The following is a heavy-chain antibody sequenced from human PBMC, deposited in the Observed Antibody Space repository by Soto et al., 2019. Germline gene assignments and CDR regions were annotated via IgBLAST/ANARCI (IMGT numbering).Heavy chain of an antibody. Sequence: SETLSLTCAVSGVTIVTYYCSCVRHPPWKGLEWIGYNYHSGTTNYNPSLKSRVTISVDTSKNQFSLRLTSVTAADTAIYYCVREAYIGYGHAIDHWGQGILVTVSS. CDR2: NYHSGTT. CDR1: GVTIVTYY. V-gene: IGHV4-59*01. D-gene: IGHD5-12*01. J-gene: IGHJ4*02. CDR3: VREAYIGYGHAIDH.